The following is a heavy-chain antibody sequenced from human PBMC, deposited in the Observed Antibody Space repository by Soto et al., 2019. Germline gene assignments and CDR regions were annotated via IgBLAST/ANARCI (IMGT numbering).Heavy chain of an antibody. Sequence: QVQLVQSGGEVKKPGASVKVSCKASGYTFTNYGISWVRQAPGQGLEWLGWISTYNSNTNSAPRLQGRLPRTTDTSTSTAYMELRTLPSDDTAVYYCARDERDSCSGGDCFDFDYWGQGTLVAVSS. J-gene: IGHJ4*02. CDR2: ISTYNSNT. D-gene: IGHD2-21*02. V-gene: IGHV1-18*04. CDR3: ARDERDSCSGGDCFDFDY. CDR1: GYTFTNYG.